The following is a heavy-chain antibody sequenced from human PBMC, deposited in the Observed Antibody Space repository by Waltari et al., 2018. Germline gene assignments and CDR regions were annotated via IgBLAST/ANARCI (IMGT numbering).Heavy chain of an antibody. D-gene: IGHD6-19*01. CDR3: AKGPAVAGTRYDY. CDR1: GFTFDAYA. CDR2: ISWNSGSI. V-gene: IGHV3-9*01. J-gene: IGHJ4*02. Sequence: EVQLVESGGGLVQPGRSLRLSCAASGFTFDAYAMHWVRQAPGKGLEWVSGISWNSGSIGYADSVKGRFTISRDNAKNSLYLQMNSLRAEDTALYYCAKGPAVAGTRYDYWGQGTLVTVSS.